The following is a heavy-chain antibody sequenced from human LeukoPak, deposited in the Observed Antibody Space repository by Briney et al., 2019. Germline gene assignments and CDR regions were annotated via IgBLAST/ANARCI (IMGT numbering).Heavy chain of an antibody. CDR3: ARDSGSAGFDC. V-gene: IGHV3-53*01. Sequence: GGSLRLSCAASGFTVSSNYMGWVRQAPGKGLEWVSVIYSGGSTYYADSVKGRFTISRDNSKNTLYLQMNSLRAEDTAVYYCARDSGSAGFDCWGQGTLVTVSS. CDR1: GFTVSSNY. J-gene: IGHJ4*02. D-gene: IGHD3-10*01. CDR2: IYSGGST.